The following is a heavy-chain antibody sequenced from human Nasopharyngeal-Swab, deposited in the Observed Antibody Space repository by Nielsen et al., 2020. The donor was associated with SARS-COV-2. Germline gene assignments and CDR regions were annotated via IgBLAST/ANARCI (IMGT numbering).Heavy chain of an antibody. V-gene: IGHV3-7*01. D-gene: IGHD5-12*01. J-gene: IGHJ6*03. CDR3: ARATIVATIFGYYYYYYMDV. CDR1: GFTFSSYW. CDR2: IKQDGSEK. Sequence: GESLKISCAASGFTFSSYWMSWVRRAPGKGLEWVANIKQDGSEKYYVDSVKGRFTISRDNAKNSLYLQMNSLRAEDTAVYYCARATIVATIFGYYYYYYMDVWGKGTTVTVSS.